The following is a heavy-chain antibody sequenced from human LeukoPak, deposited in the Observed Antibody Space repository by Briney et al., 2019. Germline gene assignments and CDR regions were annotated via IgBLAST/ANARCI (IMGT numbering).Heavy chain of an antibody. V-gene: IGHV4-30-2*01. CDR3: AREGVAAAGTGGDDAFDI. CDR1: GGSISSGGYS. Sequence: SQTLSLTCAVSGGSISSGGYSWSWIRQPPGKGLEWIGYIYHSGSTYYNPSLKSRVTISVDRSKNQFSLKLSSVTAADTAVYYCAREGVAAAGTGGDDAFDIGGKGTMVTVSS. D-gene: IGHD6-13*01. J-gene: IGHJ3*02. CDR2: IYHSGST.